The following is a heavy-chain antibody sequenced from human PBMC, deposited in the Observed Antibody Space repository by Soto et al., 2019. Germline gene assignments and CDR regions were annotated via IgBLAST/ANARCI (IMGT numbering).Heavy chain of an antibody. D-gene: IGHD5-12*01. CDR2: TYFRSKWYN. V-gene: IGHV6-1*01. CDR3: AKGDNLGPKTGYAFDP. CDR1: GDSVSSDTAS. J-gene: IGHJ5*02. Sequence: SQTLSLTCAISGDSVSSDTASWNWIRQSPSRGLEWLGRTYFRSKWYNDYAVSVKSRIIINPDTSNNQFSLQLNSVTPEDTAVYFCAKGDNLGPKTGYAFDPWGQGIMVTVSS.